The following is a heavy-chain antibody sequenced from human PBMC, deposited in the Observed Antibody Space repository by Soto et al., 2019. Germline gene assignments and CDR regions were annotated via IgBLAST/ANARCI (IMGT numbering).Heavy chain of an antibody. CDR2: IYYSGST. CDR3: ARSIEVLRGHLLGFDY. Sequence: QVQLQESGPGLVKPSETLSLTCTVSGGSISSYYWSWIRQPPGKGLEWIGYIYYSGSTNYNPFLKSRVSISVDTSKNQFSLKLSSVTAADTAVYYCARSIEVLRGHLLGFDYWGQGTLVTVSS. V-gene: IGHV4-59*08. CDR1: GGSISSYY. D-gene: IGHD3-10*01. J-gene: IGHJ4*02.